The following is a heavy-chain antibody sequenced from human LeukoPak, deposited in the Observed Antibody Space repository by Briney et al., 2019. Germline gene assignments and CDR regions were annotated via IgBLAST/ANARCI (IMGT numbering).Heavy chain of an antibody. D-gene: IGHD5/OR15-5a*01. J-gene: IGHJ5*02. V-gene: IGHV1-2*02. Sequence: ASVKVSCKASGYHFTGYHVHWVRQAPGQGLEWMGRISTDSGDADIAQKFQGRVTMTRDTSISTAYMELSRLTSDDSAVYYCAGLGSTVKGRIDPWGQGTSVTVST. CDR3: AGLGSTVKGRIDP. CDR2: ISTDSGDA. CDR1: GYHFTGYH.